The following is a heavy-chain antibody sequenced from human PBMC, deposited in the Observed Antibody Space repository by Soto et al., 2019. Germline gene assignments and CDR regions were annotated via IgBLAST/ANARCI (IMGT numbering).Heavy chain of an antibody. CDR3: ARETVVDTAMVTDY. J-gene: IGHJ4*02. CDR2: ISSSSSTI. CDR1: GFTFSSYS. D-gene: IGHD5-18*01. V-gene: IGHV3-48*02. Sequence: EVQLVESGGGLVQPGWSLRLSCAASGFTFSSYSMNWVRQAPGKGLEWVSYISSSSSTIYYADSVKGRFTISRDNAKNSLYLQMNSLRDEDTAVYYCARETVVDTAMVTDYWGQGTLVTVSS.